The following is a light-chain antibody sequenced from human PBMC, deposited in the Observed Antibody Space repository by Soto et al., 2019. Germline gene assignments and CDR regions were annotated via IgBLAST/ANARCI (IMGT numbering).Light chain of an antibody. CDR3: HQYSSYSWT. CDR1: QSVSNRY. CDR2: GAS. V-gene: IGKV3-20*01. Sequence: EIVLTQSPCTLSLSPGQRATLACRASQSVSNRYLAWYQQKPGQAPRLLMYGASTRATGIPARFSGSGSGTEFTLTISSLQSEDFAVYYCHQYSSYSWTFGQGTKVDIK. J-gene: IGKJ1*01.